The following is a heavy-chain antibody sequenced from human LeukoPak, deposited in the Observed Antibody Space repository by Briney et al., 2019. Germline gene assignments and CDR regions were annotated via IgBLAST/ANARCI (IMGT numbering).Heavy chain of an antibody. CDR3: ARQVSDYFYYYIDV. Sequence: PSETLSLTCSVSGGSISSSSYYWNWIRQPSGKGLEWVGSIYYSGTTYYNSSLKSRVTISEDTSKNRFSLMLTSVTAADTAVYYCARQVSDYFYYYIDVWGEGTTVIVSS. CDR2: IYYSGTT. V-gene: IGHV4-39*01. J-gene: IGHJ6*03. CDR1: GGSISSSSYY.